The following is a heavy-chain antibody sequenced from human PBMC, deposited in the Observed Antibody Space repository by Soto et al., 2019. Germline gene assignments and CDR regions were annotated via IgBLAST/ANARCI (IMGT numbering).Heavy chain of an antibody. V-gene: IGHV1-2*02. CDR1: GYTFTGYY. J-gene: IGHJ6*02. Sequence: ASVKVSCKASGYTFTGYYMHWVRRAPGQGLGWMGWFNPNSGGTNYAQKFQGRVTMTRDTSISTAYMELIRLRSDDTAVYYCASSGGSGQLVRGGPYYYGMDVWGQGTTVTVSS. D-gene: IGHD6-6*01. CDR3: ASSGGSGQLVRGGPYYYGMDV. CDR2: FNPNSGGT.